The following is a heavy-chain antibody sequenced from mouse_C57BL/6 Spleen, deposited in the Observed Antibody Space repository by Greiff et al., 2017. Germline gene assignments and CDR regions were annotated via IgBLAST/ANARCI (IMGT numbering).Heavy chain of an antibody. CDR3: ASPYYDYDPFAY. Sequence: EVQGVESGGGLVKPGGSLKLSCAASGFTFSDYGMHWVRQAPEQGLEWVAYISSGSSTIYYADTVKGRFTISRDNAKNTLFLQMTSLRSEDTAMYYCASPYYDYDPFAYWGQGTLVTVSA. J-gene: IGHJ3*01. V-gene: IGHV5-17*01. D-gene: IGHD2-4*01. CDR1: GFTFSDYG. CDR2: ISSGSSTI.